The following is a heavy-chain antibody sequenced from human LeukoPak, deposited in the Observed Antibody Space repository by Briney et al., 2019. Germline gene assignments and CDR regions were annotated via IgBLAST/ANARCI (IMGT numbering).Heavy chain of an antibody. CDR2: IYYSGST. J-gene: IGHJ5*02. CDR3: ARRAFQGWFQP. CDR1: GGSISSSSYY. Sequence: PSETLSLTCTVSGGSISSSSYYWGWIRQPPGKGLEWIGSIYYSGSTYYNPSLKSRVTISVDTSKNQFSLKLSSVPAADPAVYSCARRAFQGWFQPWGQGTLVTVSS. V-gene: IGHV4-39*01.